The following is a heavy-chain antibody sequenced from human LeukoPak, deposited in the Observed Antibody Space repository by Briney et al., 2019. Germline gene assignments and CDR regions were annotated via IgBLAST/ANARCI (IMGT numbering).Heavy chain of an antibody. CDR2: ISGSGGST. J-gene: IGHJ4*02. V-gene: IGHV3-23*01. CDR3: AKDPFIMGYYDYVWGSYRYSGYFDY. CDR1: GFTVSSNY. D-gene: IGHD3-16*02. Sequence: GGSLRLSCAASGFTVSSNYMSWVRQAPGKGLEWVSAISGSGGSTYYADSVKGRFTISRDNSKNTLYLQMNSLRAEGTAVYYCAKDPFIMGYYDYVWGSYRYSGYFDYWGQGTLVTVSS.